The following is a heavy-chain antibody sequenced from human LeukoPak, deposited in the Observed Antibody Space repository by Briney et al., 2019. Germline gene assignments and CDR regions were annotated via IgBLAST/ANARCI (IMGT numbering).Heavy chain of an antibody. V-gene: IGHV3-30*04. J-gene: IGHJ4*01. Sequence: RGSLRLSCAASGFTFSAYVMNWVRQAPGKGLECVAVISNDGNDKYYGDSVKGRFSISRDNSKNTLYLQMSSLRTEDTAVYYCARDGGYTGGWTYGAGDYWGQGTLVTVSS. CDR2: ISNDGNDK. CDR1: GFTFSAYV. CDR3: ARDGGYTGGWTYGAGDY. D-gene: IGHD2-8*02.